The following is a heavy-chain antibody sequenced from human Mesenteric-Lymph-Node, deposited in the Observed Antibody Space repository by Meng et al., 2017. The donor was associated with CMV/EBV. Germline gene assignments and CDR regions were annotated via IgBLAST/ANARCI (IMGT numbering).Heavy chain of an antibody. Sequence: VSGGSVSSCSYYWSWIRQPPGKGLEWIGYIYYSGSTNYNPSLKSRVTISVDTSKNQFSLKLSSVTAADTAVYYCARATERPNYFDYWGQGTLVTVSS. CDR3: ARATERPNYFDY. CDR1: GGSVSSCSYY. CDR2: IYYSGST. D-gene: IGHD1-1*01. J-gene: IGHJ4*02. V-gene: IGHV4-61*01.